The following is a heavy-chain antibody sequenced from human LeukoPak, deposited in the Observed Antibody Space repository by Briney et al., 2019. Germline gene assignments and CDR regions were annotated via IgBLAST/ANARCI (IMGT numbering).Heavy chain of an antibody. J-gene: IGHJ4*02. CDR1: GFTFSTYN. D-gene: IGHD3-16*01. Sequence: GGSLRLSCAASGFTFSTYNMNWVRQAPGKGQEWVSSISGSSSYIYYADSAKGRFSISRDNAKNSLYLQMNSLSAEGAAVYYCARSSWSGWGDYWGQGTLVTVSS. CDR3: ARSSWSGWGDY. CDR2: ISGSSSYI. V-gene: IGHV3-21*01.